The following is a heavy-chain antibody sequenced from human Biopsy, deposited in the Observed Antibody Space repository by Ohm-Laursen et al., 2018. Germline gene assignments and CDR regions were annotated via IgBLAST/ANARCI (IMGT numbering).Heavy chain of an antibody. D-gene: IGHD3-10*01. CDR2: TTNGVRGFTT. Sequence: SLRLSCSASGFTFSDHYMDWVRQAPGKGLEWVGRTTNGVRGFTTEYAASVEGRFTISRDDSKNSLYLQMNSLKIDDAAVYFCARDRMTDVFGGPTRTDVFDSWGQGTPVTVSS. CDR3: ARDRMTDVFGGPTRTDVFDS. CDR1: GFTFSDHY. J-gene: IGHJ4*02. V-gene: IGHV3-72*01.